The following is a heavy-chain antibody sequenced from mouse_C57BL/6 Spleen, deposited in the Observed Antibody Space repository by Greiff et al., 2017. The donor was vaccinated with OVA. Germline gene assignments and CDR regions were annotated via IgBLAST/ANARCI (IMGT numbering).Heavy chain of an antibody. J-gene: IGHJ3*01. CDR2: IDPSDSYT. CDR1: GYTFTSYW. CDR3: ARGSRTFAY. V-gene: IGHV1-69*01. Sequence: VQLQQPGAELVMPGASVKLSCKASGYTFTSYWMHWVKQRPGQGLEWIGEIDPSDSYTNYNQKFKGKSTLTVDKSSSTAYMQLSSLTSEDSAVYYCARGSRTFAYWGQGTLVTVSA. D-gene: IGHD1-1*01.